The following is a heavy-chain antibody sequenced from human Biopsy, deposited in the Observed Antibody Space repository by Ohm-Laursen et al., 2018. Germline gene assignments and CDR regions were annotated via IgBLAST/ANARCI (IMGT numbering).Heavy chain of an antibody. CDR3: VRGVDYYDPYHYYALDV. V-gene: IGHV4-34*01. J-gene: IGHJ6*02. CDR1: GESFNGYY. D-gene: IGHD3-22*01. CDR2: INHSGRT. Sequence: SETLSLTCPVYGESFNGYYWSWIRQTPGKGLEWIGEINHSGRTNYNPSLKSRVTISVDMSKNQFSLKVRSVTAADTAVYYCVRGVDYYDPYHYYALDVWGQGTTVTVSS.